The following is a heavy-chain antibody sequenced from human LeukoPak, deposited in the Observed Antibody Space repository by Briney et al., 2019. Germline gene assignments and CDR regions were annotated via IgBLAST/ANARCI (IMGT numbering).Heavy chain of an antibody. V-gene: IGHV4-59*01. CDR1: GGSISGYF. J-gene: IGHJ4*02. D-gene: IGHD2-15*01. CDR2: IYYMGST. CDR3: ARNYCTGGSCYVNDY. Sequence: PSETLSLTCSVSGGSISGYFWTWIRQTPGRGLEWIGYIYYMGSTNYNPSLKSRVTISIDTSKNQFSLKLTSVTAADTAVHYCARNYCTGGSCYVNDYWGQGTLVTVSS.